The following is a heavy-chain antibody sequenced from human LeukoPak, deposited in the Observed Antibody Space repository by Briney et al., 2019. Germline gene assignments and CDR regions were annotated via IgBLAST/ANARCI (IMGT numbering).Heavy chain of an antibody. D-gene: IGHD3-22*01. CDR1: GYTFTGYY. Sequence: GASVKVSCKASGYTFTGYYMHWVRQAPGQGLEWMGWINPNSGGTNYAQKFQGRVTMTRDTSISTAYMELSRLRSDDTAVYYCARDLRATYYDSSGYYWYVWGKGTTVTISS. CDR3: ARDLRATYYDSSGYYWYV. V-gene: IGHV1-2*02. J-gene: IGHJ6*04. CDR2: INPNSGGT.